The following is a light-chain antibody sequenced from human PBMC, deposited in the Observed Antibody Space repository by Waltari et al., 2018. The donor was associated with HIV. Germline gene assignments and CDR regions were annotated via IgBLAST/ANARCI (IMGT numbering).Light chain of an antibody. CDR1: SSNIGSNY. J-gene: IGLJ2*01. CDR3: AAWGNSLSLL. CDR2: RNN. V-gene: IGLV1-47*01. Sequence: PGQRVTISCSGSSSNIGSNYVYWYQQLPGTAPKLLLYRNNQRPSGVPDRFSGSKSGTSASLAISGLRSEDEADYYCAAWGNSLSLLFGGGTKLTVL.